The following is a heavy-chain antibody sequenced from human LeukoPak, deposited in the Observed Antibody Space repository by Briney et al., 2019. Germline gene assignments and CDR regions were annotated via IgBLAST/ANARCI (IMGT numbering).Heavy chain of an antibody. CDR2: VYFSGLT. Sequence: SETPSLTCTVSGDSISSSSYYWGWVRQSPRKGLEWIGSVYFSGLTYYSPSFQSRVTISIDRSQNQFSLRLNSVTAADTAVYYCATLEFGAGRFDPWGQGTLVTVSS. J-gene: IGHJ5*02. D-gene: IGHD3-10*01. CDR1: GDSISSSSYY. V-gene: IGHV4-39*05. CDR3: ATLEFGAGRFDP.